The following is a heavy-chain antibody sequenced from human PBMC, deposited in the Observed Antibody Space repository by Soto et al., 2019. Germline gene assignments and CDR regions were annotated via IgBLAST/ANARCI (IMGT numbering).Heavy chain of an antibody. CDR2: VYYSGST. J-gene: IGHJ3*02. CDR1: GGSISSYY. CDR3: ARVWGGAFDI. Sequence: SETLSLTCTFSGGSISSYYWRWIRQPPGKGLEWIGYVYYSGSTNYNPSLKSRVTISVDTSENQFSLKLSSVTAADTAVYYCARVWGGAFDIWGQGTMVTVSS. D-gene: IGHD3-10*01. V-gene: IGHV4-59*01.